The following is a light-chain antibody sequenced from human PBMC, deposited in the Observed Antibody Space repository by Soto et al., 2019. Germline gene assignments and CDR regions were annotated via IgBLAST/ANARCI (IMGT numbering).Light chain of an antibody. Sequence: QSALTQPASVSGSPGQSITISCSGTTNDIGGYNYVSWYQHHPGKVPKVIIYEVRNRPSGVSNRCSGSKSGNTASLTSSGLQAEDEADYYCGSYTLSAPLVVGGGTKLTVL. CDR1: TNDIGGYNY. J-gene: IGLJ3*02. CDR2: EVR. CDR3: GSYTLSAPLV. V-gene: IGLV2-14*01.